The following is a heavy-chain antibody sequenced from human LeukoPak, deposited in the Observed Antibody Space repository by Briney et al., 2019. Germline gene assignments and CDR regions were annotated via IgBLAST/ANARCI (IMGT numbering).Heavy chain of an antibody. CDR2: TSGSGGST. Sequence: GGSLRLSCPASGFTFSSYAMSWVRQAPGKGLEWVSATSGSGGSTYYADSVKGRFTISRDNSENTLYLQMNSLRAEDTAVYYCAKGTHSSGWYAFDIWGQGTMVTVSS. V-gene: IGHV3-23*01. CDR1: GFTFSSYA. CDR3: AKGTHSSGWYAFDI. J-gene: IGHJ3*02. D-gene: IGHD6-19*01.